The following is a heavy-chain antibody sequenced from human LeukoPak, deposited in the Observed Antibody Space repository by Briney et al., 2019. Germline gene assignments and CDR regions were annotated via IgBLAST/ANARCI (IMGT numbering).Heavy chain of an antibody. CDR2: IKHDGSGK. CDR1: GVSFSDHW. CDR3: EKWRWRQSEYED. J-gene: IGHJ4*02. V-gene: IGHV3-7*01. Sequence: GGSLRLSCEASGVSFSDHWMGSVRQAPGKGLECVANIKHDGSGKEYVDSVKGRFTISRDNAKNSVYLEMSSLRAEDTAVYYCEKWRWRQSEYEDWGQGTLVTVSS. D-gene: IGHD5-24*01.